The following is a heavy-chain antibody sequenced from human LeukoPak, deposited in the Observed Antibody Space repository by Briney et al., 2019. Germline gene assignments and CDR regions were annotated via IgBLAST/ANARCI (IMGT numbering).Heavy chain of an antibody. Sequence: SETLSLTCAVYGGSFSDSYWSWIRHPPGKGLEWIGEIKHSGTTNYNPSLKSRVTISVDTSKNQISLKLRSVTAADTAVYCCARGPVVAYVSGGYYYFDYWGDGTLVSVSS. CDR2: IKHSGTT. CDR3: ARGPVVAYVSGGYYYFDY. D-gene: IGHD3-22*01. CDR1: GGSFSDSY. V-gene: IGHV4-34*01. J-gene: IGHJ4*01.